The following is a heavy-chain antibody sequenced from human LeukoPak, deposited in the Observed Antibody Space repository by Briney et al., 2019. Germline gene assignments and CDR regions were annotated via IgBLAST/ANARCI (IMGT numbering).Heavy chain of an antibody. D-gene: IGHD1-14*01. CDR3: ARDRGRNSFDY. Sequence: KPGGSLRLSCAASGFTFNYYSMNWVRQAPGKGLEWVSSITNLGSYISYADSVKGRFTISRDNAKNLLYLQLTSLRAEDTALYYCARDRGRNSFDYWGQGTLVSVSS. J-gene: IGHJ4*02. V-gene: IGHV3-21*01. CDR2: ITNLGSYI. CDR1: GFTFNYYS.